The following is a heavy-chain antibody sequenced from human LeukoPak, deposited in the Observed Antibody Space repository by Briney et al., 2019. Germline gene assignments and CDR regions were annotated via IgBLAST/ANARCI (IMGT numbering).Heavy chain of an antibody. CDR2: ISSSSTYI. D-gene: IGHD6-13*01. CDR3: ARNNAEDSIAVAGTGWFDP. J-gene: IGHJ5*02. Sequence: PGGSLRLSCAASGFTFSYYTMIWVRQAPGRRLEWVSFISSSSTYIYYADSVKGRFSISRDNAKNSLYLQMNSLRAEDTAVYYCARNNAEDSIAVAGTGWFDPWGQGTLVTVSS. CDR1: GFTFSYYT. V-gene: IGHV3-21*01.